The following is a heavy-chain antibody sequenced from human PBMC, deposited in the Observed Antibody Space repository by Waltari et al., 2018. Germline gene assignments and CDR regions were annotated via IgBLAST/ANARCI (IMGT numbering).Heavy chain of an antibody. Sequence: EVQLVESGGGLVQPGGSLRLSCAASGFTFSRFWLRWVRQTPGKGREWVANIKQDGSKKYYVDSVKGRFTISRDNAKNSLYLQMNSLRAEDTAVYYCAKSRGFDYWGQGTLVTVSS. V-gene: IGHV3-7*01. CDR1: GFTFSRFW. CDR3: AKSRGFDY. D-gene: IGHD2-2*01. J-gene: IGHJ4*02. CDR2: IKQDGSKK.